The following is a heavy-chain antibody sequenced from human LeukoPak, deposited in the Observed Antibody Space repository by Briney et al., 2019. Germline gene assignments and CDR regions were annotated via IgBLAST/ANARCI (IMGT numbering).Heavy chain of an antibody. J-gene: IGHJ5*02. Sequence: GGSLRLSCEASGFTFDDYTMHWVRQAPGKGLEWVSLISWDGGSTYYADSVKGRFTISRDDSKNSLYLQMDSLRTEDTALYYCAKDIGKYYDSGSPNWFDPWGQGTLVTVSS. V-gene: IGHV3-43*01. CDR2: ISWDGGST. CDR1: GFTFDDYT. CDR3: AKDIGKYYDSGSPNWFDP. D-gene: IGHD3-10*01.